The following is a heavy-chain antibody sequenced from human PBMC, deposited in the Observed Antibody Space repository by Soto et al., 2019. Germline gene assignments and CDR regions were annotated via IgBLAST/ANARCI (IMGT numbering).Heavy chain of an antibody. CDR2: ISAYNGNT. J-gene: IGHJ5*02. D-gene: IGHD5-18*01. CDR1: GYTFTSYG. V-gene: IGHV1-18*04. Sequence: ASVKVSCKASGYTFTSYGISWVRQAPGQGLEWMGWISAYNGNTNYAQKLQGRVTMTTGTSTSTAYMELRSLRSDDTAVYYCARDRRGTAMVPRQFDPWGQGTLVTVSS. CDR3: ARDRRGTAMVPRQFDP.